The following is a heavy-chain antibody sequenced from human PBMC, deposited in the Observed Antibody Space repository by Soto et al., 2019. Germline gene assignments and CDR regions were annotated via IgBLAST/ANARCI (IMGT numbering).Heavy chain of an antibody. Sequence: GASVKVSCKASGYTFTSYGISWVRQAPGQGLEWMGWISAYNGNTNYAQKLQGRVTMTTDTSTSTAYMELRSLRSDDTAVYYCARDIVVVPAATAFTYYYGMDVWGQGTTVTVS. D-gene: IGHD2-2*01. V-gene: IGHV1-18*01. CDR1: GYTFTSYG. J-gene: IGHJ6*02. CDR3: ARDIVVVPAATAFTYYYGMDV. CDR2: ISAYNGNT.